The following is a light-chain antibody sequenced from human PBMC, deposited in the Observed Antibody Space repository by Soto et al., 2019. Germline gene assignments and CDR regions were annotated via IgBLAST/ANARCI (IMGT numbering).Light chain of an antibody. CDR1: SSDVGSYNL. V-gene: IGLV2-23*01. CDR2: EGS. Sequence: QSVLTQPASVSGSPGQSITISCTGTSSDVGSYNLVSWYQQHPGKAPKLMIYEGSKRPSGVSNRFSGSKSGNTASLTISGLQAEDEADYYCCSYARSRPSGLYVFGTGTKATVL. CDR3: CSYARSRPSGLYV. J-gene: IGLJ1*01.